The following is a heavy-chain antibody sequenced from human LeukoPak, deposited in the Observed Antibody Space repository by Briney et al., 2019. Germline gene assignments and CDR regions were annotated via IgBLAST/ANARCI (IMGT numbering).Heavy chain of an antibody. CDR3: TRGGITLDY. CDR1: GFTFSSYW. CDR2: INTDGSST. Sequence: GGSLRLSCAASGFTFSSYWIHWVRQPPGKGLVWVSRINTDGSSTSYADSVKGRFTISRDNAKNTLYPQMNTLRAEDTAVYYCTRGGITLDYWGQGTLVTVSS. D-gene: IGHD3-16*01. J-gene: IGHJ4*02. V-gene: IGHV3-74*01.